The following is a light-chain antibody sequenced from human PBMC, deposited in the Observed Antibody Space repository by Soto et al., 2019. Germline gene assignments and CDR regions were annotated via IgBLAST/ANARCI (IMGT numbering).Light chain of an antibody. V-gene: IGKV2-40*01. CDR1: QSLLDSDDGNTY. CDR2: TVS. CDR3: MQRIEFPLT. Sequence: DIVMTQTPLSLTVTPGEPASISCRSSQSLLDSDDGNTYLDWYLQKPGQSPQPLIYTVSYRASGVPDRFSGSGSGTDFTLKISRVEAEDVGVYYCMQRIEFPLTFGGGTKVESK. J-gene: IGKJ4*01.